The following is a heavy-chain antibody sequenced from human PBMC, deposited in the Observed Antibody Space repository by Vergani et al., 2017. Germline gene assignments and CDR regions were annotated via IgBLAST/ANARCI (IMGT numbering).Heavy chain of an antibody. Sequence: EVQLVESGGGLVQPGGSLRLSCAASGFTFSSYWMSWVRQAPGKGLEWGANIKQEGIEKYYVDSVKGRFTISRDNAKNSLYLKMNALRAEDTAVYCCARLLRFLEWSYFDYWGQGTLVTVSS. V-gene: IGHV3-7*03. CDR2: IKQEGIEK. J-gene: IGHJ4*02. CDR1: GFTFSSYW. CDR3: ARLLRFLEWSYFDY. D-gene: IGHD3-3*01.